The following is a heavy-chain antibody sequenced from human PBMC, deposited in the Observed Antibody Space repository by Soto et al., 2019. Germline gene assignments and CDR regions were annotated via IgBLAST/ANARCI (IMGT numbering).Heavy chain of an antibody. Sequence: GGSLRLSCAASGFTFSSYGMHWVRQAPGKGLEWVAVIWYDGSNKYYADSVKGRFTISRDNSKNTLYLQMNSLRAEDTAVYYCARDRIRFLTYYYGMDVWGQGTTVTVSS. V-gene: IGHV3-33*01. CDR3: ARDRIRFLTYYYGMDV. CDR1: GFTFSSYG. J-gene: IGHJ6*02. CDR2: IWYDGSNK. D-gene: IGHD3-3*01.